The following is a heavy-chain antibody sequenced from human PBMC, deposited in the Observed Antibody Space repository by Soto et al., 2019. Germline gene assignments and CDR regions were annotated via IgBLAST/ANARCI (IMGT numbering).Heavy chain of an antibody. Sequence: WGSLRLSCAASGFAFISYAMRFFGHSPFKWLEWVAVISYDGSNKYYADSVKGRFTISRDNSKNTLYLQMNSLRAEDTAVYYCARDSSVSDDSSGYPYYFDYWGQGTLVTVSS. J-gene: IGHJ4*02. V-gene: IGHV3-30-3*01. D-gene: IGHD3-22*01. CDR1: GFAFISYA. CDR2: ISYDGSNK. CDR3: ARDSSVSDDSSGYPYYFDY.